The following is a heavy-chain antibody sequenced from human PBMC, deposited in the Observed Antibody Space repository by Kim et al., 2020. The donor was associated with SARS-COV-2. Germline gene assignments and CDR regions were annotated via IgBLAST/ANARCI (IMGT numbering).Heavy chain of an antibody. CDR1: GFTFSSYA. CDR2: ISGSGGST. CDR3: AKWAIDFVWFGELPTVGDDP. D-gene: IGHD3-10*01. J-gene: IGHJ5*02. Sequence: GGSLRLSCAASGFTFSSYAMSWVRQAPGKGLEWVSAISGSGGSTYYADSVKGRFTISRDNSKNTLYLQMNSLRAEDTAVYYCAKWAIDFVWFGELPTVGDDPWGQGTLVTVSS. V-gene: IGHV3-23*01.